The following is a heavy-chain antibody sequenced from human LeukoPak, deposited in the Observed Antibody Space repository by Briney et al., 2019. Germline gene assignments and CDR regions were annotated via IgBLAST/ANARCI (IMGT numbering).Heavy chain of an antibody. CDR2: IYYSGST. D-gene: IGHD6-19*01. V-gene: IGHV4-30-4*08. CDR3: ARRKSGYSSDCLDY. CDR1: GGSISSGDYY. Sequence: SETLSLTCTVSGGSISSGDYYWSWIRQPPGKGLEWIGYIYYSGSTYYNPSLKSRVTISVDTSKNQFSLKLSSVTAADTAVYYCARRKSGYSSDCLDYWGQGTLVTVSS. J-gene: IGHJ4*02.